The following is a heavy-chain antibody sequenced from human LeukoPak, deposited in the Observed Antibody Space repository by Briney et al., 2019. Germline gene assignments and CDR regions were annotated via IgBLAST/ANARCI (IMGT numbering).Heavy chain of an antibody. V-gene: IGHV4-39*01. CDR3: ATLPDRLYPYFDY. J-gene: IGHJ4*02. CDR1: GGSISSSSYY. D-gene: IGHD2-2*02. Sequence: SETLSLTCTVSGGSISSSSYYWGWIRQPPGKGLEWIGSIYYSGSTYYNPSLKSRVTISVDTSKNQFSLKLSSVTAADTAVYYCATLPDRLYPYFDYWGQGTLVTVSS. CDR2: IYYSGST.